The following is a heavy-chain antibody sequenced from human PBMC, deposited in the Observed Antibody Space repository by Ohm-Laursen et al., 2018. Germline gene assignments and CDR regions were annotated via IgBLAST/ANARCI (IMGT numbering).Heavy chain of an antibody. CDR3: ATSANYYDSSGYYYGA. V-gene: IGHV3-21*01. J-gene: IGHJ5*02. CDR1: GFTFSSYS. CDR2: ISSSSSYR. D-gene: IGHD3-22*01. Sequence: SLRLSCTASGFTFSSYSMNWVRQAPGKGLEWVSSISSSSSYRYYADSVKGRFTISRDNAKNSLYLQMNSLRAEDTAVYYCATSANYYDSSGYYYGAWGQGTLVTVSS.